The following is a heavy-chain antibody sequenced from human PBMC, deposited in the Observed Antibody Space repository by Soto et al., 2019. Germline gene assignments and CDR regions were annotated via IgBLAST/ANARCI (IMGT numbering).Heavy chain of an antibody. D-gene: IGHD6-19*01. CDR1: GGTFSSYA. V-gene: IGHV1-69*06. Sequence: SVKVSCKASGGTFSSYAISWVRQAPGQGLEWMGGIIPIFGTANYAQKFQGRVTITADKSTSTAYMELSSLRSEDTAVYFCAFTIAVAGIFDYWGQGTLVTVSS. J-gene: IGHJ4*02. CDR3: AFTIAVAGIFDY. CDR2: IIPIFGTA.